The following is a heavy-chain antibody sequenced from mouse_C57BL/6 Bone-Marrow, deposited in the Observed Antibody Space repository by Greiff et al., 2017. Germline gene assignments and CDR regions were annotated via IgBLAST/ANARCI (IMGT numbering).Heavy chain of an antibody. J-gene: IGHJ4*01. Sequence: EVKLQESGAELVRPGASVKLSCTASGFNIKDDYMHWVKQRPEQGLEWIGWIDPENGDTEYASKFQGKATITADTSSNTAYLQLSSLTSEDTAVYYCTLDYYGTLYAMDYWGQGTSVTVSS. CDR1: GFNIKDDY. CDR3: TLDYYGTLYAMDY. D-gene: IGHD1-1*01. CDR2: IDPENGDT. V-gene: IGHV14-4*01.